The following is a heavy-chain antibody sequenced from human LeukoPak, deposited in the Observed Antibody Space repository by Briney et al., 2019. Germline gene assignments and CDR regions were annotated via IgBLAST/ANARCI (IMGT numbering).Heavy chain of an antibody. J-gene: IGHJ3*02. CDR2: INTDCGNP. CDR3: AREIFRFDI. Sequence: ASVKASCKASGYSFNSQGMNWVRQAPGQGLEWMGWINTDCGNPTYPQGFTGRVVFSLDSSVSTAYLQVSSLMAEDTAKYYCAREIFRFDIWGQGTMVIVSS. CDR1: GYSFNSQG. V-gene: IGHV7-4-1*02.